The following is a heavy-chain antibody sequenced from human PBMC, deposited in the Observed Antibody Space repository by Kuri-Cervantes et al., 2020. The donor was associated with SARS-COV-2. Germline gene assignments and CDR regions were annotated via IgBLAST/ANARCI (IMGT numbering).Heavy chain of an antibody. CDR1: GFAFGDYA. CDR2: IRSKAYGGTT. J-gene: IGHJ6*03. D-gene: IGHD3-16*01. Sequence: GGSLRLSCRTSGFAFGDYAMSWLRQAPGKGLEWIGFIRSKAYGGTTEYAASVKGKFSISRDDSESVVYLQMNSLQTEDTAVYYCARGAANYYYMDVWGKGATVTVSS. V-gene: IGHV3-49*03. CDR3: ARGAANYYYMDV.